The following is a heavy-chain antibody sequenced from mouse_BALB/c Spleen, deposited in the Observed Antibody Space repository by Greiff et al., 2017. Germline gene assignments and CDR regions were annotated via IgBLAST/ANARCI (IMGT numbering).Heavy chain of an antibody. Sequence: QVQLQQSGAELVRPGSSVKISCKASGYAFSSYWMNWVKQRPGQGLEWIGQIYPGDGDTNYNGKFKGKATLTADKSSSTAYMQLSSLTSEDSAVYFCARSTTATPYWYFDVWGAGTTVTVSS. V-gene: IGHV1-80*01. J-gene: IGHJ1*01. CDR2: IYPGDGDT. CDR1: GYAFSSYW. CDR3: ARSTTATPYWYFDV. D-gene: IGHD1-2*01.